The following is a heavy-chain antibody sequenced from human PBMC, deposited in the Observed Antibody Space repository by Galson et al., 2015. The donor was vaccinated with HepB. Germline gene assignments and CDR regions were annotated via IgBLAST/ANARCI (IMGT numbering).Heavy chain of an antibody. CDR1: GYDFTDQW. V-gene: IGHV5-51*01. CDR2: IYPADSES. Sequence: QSGAEVKKPGDSLKISCQALGYDFTDQWIAWVRQMPGKGLDYMGIIYPADSESRYSPSFEGRVTFSVDKSTSTAYLQWNSLKASDSAVYFCARHYYGDNDGFDFWGLGTSVTVS. D-gene: IGHD4-17*01. CDR3: ARHYYGDNDGFDF. J-gene: IGHJ3*01.